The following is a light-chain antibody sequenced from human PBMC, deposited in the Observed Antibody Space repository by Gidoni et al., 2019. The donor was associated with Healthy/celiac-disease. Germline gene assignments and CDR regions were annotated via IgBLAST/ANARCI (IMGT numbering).Light chain of an antibody. Sequence: DIQMTQSPSSLSASVGDRVPITSHASQDISNYLNWDQQKPGKAPKLLIYDASNLETGVPSRFRGSGSGTDFTFTISSLQPEDIATYYCQQYDNLRYTFGQGTKLEIK. CDR2: DAS. J-gene: IGKJ2*01. V-gene: IGKV1-33*01. CDR3: QQYDNLRYT. CDR1: QDISNY.